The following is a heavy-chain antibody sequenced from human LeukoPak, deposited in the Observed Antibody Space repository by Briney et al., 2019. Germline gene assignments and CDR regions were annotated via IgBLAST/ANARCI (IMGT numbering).Heavy chain of an antibody. CDR2: IYHSGST. CDR1: GGSISSGGYS. Sequence: PSQTLSLTCAVSGGSISSGGYSWSWIRQPPGKGLEWIGYIYHSGSTYCNPSLKSRVTISVDRSKNQFSLKLSSVTAADTAVYYCARGYCSGGSCRQFDPWGQGALVTVSS. CDR3: ARGYCSGGSCRQFDP. J-gene: IGHJ5*02. D-gene: IGHD2-15*01. V-gene: IGHV4-30-2*01.